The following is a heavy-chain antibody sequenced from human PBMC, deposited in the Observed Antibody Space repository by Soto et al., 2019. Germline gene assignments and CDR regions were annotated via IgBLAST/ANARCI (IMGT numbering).Heavy chain of an antibody. Sequence: PSETLSLTCTVSGGSISSGIYYWDWIRQPPGKGLEWIGNVYYSGSTNYNPSLESRVTISVDTSKNQFSLKLSSVTAADTAVYYCARQTDSYYTFDAFDIWGQGTMVTVSS. CDR3: ARQTDSYYTFDAFDI. D-gene: IGHD3-22*01. CDR2: VYYSGST. CDR1: GGSISSGIYY. V-gene: IGHV4-39*01. J-gene: IGHJ3*02.